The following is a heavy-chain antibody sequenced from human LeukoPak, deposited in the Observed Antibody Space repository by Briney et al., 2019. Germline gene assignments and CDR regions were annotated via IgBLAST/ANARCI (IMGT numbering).Heavy chain of an antibody. J-gene: IGHJ3*02. CDR1: GGSISSSSYY. CDR3: ARVVFADSGSARRPFDI. V-gene: IGHV4-39*07. D-gene: IGHD1-26*01. Sequence: SETLSLTCTVSGGSISSSSYYWGWIRQPPGKGLEWIGSIYYSGSTYYNPSLKSRVTISVDTSKNQFSLTLSSVTAADTAVYYCARVVFADSGSARRPFDIWGQGTMVTVSS. CDR2: IYYSGST.